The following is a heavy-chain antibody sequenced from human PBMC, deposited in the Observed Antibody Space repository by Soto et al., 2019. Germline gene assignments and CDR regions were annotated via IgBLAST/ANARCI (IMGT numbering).Heavy chain of an antibody. CDR3: ARGRFRRTWFDP. CDR1: GYTFTNYD. CDR2: MNADSGNT. Sequence: QVQLVQSGAEVKKPGASVKVSCKASGYTFTNYDIHWVRQATGQGLEWMGWMNADSGNTGQSKQFQGRVTMTRDTSISTSYREMTSLRSEDTAVYYCARGRFRRTWFDPWGQGTLVTVSS. J-gene: IGHJ5*02. V-gene: IGHV1-8*01.